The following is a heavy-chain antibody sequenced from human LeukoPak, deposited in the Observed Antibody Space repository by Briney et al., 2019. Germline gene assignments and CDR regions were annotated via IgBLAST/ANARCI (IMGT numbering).Heavy chain of an antibody. CDR2: IGGRGGST. CDR3: ARDPGVVAFHYFDF. Sequence: GGSLRLSCVASGFTFSSHAMAWVRQAPGKGLEWVSAIGGRGGSTYYADSVKGRFTISRDNSKDTLYLQMNSLRAEDTALYYCARDPGVVAFHYFDFWGQGTLVTVSS. V-gene: IGHV3-23*01. J-gene: IGHJ4*02. CDR1: GFTFSSHA. D-gene: IGHD3-3*01.